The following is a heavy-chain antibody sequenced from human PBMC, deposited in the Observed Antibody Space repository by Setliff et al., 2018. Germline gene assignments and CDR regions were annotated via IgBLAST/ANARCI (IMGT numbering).Heavy chain of an antibody. CDR1: GYTFTDYG. V-gene: IGHV1-18*01. CDR3: SRFRVSSGGYNYYAMDV. J-gene: IGHJ6*02. D-gene: IGHD1-26*01. Sequence: GASVKVSCKASGYTFTDYGITWVRQAPGQGLEWTGWISGHTGNTYYAHRFQGRVTLTTDTSTGTAYMELSSLTFDDTAVYFCSRFRVSSGGYNYYAMDVWGQATTVTVSS. CDR2: ISGHTGNT.